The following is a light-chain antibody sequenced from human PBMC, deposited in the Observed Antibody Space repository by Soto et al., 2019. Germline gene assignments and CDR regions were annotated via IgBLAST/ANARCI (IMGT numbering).Light chain of an antibody. CDR1: SSNIGADYD. J-gene: IGLJ2*01. CDR3: QSYDSGLSAVL. CDR2: GKD. V-gene: IGLV1-40*01. Sequence: QSVLTQPPSVSGAPGQRVTISCTGSSSNIGADYDVNWYQQFPGTAPKLLIYGKDNRPSGVPDRFSGSKSDTSASLAVTGLQAEDEADYYCQSYDSGLSAVLFGGGTKLTVL.